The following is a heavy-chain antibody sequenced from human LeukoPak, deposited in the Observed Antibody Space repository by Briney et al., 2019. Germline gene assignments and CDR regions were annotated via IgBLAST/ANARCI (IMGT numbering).Heavy chain of an antibody. V-gene: IGHV1-18*01. CDR3: ARDGGYDILTGYYMMDY. CDR1: GYTFTSYG. CDR2: ISAYNGNT. J-gene: IGHJ4*02. D-gene: IGHD3-9*01. Sequence: ASVKVSCKASGYTFTSYGISWVRQAPGQGLEWMGWISAYNGNTNYAQKLQGRVTMTTDTSTSTAYMELRSLRSDDTAVYYCARDGGYDILTGYYMMDYWGQGTLVTVSS.